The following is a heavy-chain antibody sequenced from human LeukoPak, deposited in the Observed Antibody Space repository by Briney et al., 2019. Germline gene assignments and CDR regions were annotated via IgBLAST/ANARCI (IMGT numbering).Heavy chain of an antibody. J-gene: IGHJ4*02. CDR1: GFTFSSYS. CDR3: ARDPWELPYFDY. D-gene: IGHD1-26*01. CDR2: ISSSSSYI. Sequence: GGSLRLSCAASGFTFSSYSMNSVRQAPGKGLEWVSSISSSSSYIYYADSVKGRFTISRDNAKNSLYLQMNSLRAEDTAVYYCARDPWELPYFDYWGQGTLVTVSS. V-gene: IGHV3-21*01.